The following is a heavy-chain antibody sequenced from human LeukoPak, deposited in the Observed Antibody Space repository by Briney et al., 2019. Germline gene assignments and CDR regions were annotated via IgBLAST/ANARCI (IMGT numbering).Heavy chain of an antibody. D-gene: IGHD6-6*01. Sequence: SETLSLTCAVYGGSFSGYYWSWIRQPPGKGLEWIGEIKHSGSSNYNPSLKSRVTISVDRSKNQFSLKLSSVTAADTAVYYCARSYSSSANDAFDIWGQGTMVTVSS. CDR2: IKHSGSS. CDR3: ARSYSSSANDAFDI. CDR1: GGSFSGYY. V-gene: IGHV4-34*01. J-gene: IGHJ3*02.